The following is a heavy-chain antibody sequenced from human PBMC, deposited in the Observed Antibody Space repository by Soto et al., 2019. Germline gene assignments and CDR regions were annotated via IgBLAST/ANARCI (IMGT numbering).Heavy chain of an antibody. D-gene: IGHD2-2*01. CDR2: IWYDGSNK. V-gene: IGHV3-33*01. CDR1: GFTFSSYG. CDR3: VRELSSYYYYGMDV. J-gene: IGHJ6*02. Sequence: QVQLVESGGGVVQPGRSLRLSCAASGFTFSSYGMHWVRQAPGKGLEWVAVIWYDGSNKYYADSVKGRFTISRDNSKNTLYLQMNSLRAEDTAVYYCVRELSSYYYYGMDVWGQGTTVTVSS.